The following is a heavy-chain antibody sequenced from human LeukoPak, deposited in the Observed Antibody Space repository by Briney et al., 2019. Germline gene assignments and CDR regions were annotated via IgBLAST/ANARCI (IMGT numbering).Heavy chain of an antibody. Sequence: PGGSLRLSCAPSGVTFNNYAMHWVRQDPRKGLECVALISYDGGNINYADSVKGRFTISRDNSENKLYLQMNSLRPEDTAVYYCARGPPFSGGWSRNFFDYWGQGTLVTVSS. CDR1: GVTFNNYA. V-gene: IGHV3-30-3*01. D-gene: IGHD3-3*02. CDR3: ARGPPFSGGWSRNFFDY. J-gene: IGHJ4*02. CDR2: ISYDGGNI.